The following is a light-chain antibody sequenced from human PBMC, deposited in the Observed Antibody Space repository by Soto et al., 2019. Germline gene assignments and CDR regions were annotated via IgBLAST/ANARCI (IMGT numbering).Light chain of an antibody. CDR3: CSSAPESTYV. Sequence: QSVLAQPASVSGSPGQSVTISCTGTSSDVGAYDSVSWYQQHPHKAPQLIIYKGTQRPSGVSNRFSGSTSGNAASLTISGLQADDEADYFCCSSAPESTYVCGTGPKVTV. CDR2: KGT. J-gene: IGLJ1*01. CDR1: SSDVGAYDS. V-gene: IGLV2-23*01.